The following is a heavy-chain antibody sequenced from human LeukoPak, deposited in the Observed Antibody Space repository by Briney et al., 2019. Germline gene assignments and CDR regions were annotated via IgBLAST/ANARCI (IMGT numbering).Heavy chain of an antibody. V-gene: IGHV3-7*03. J-gene: IGHJ4*02. CDR1: GFPFYSYW. CDR3: ASLSEDY. D-gene: IGHD2/OR15-2a*01. CDR2: IRHDGSTK. Sequence: SGGSLRLSCTASGFPFYSYWMTWVRQTPGKGLEWVANIRHDGSTKYYVDSVKGRFTISRDNAKNSLYLQMNSLRAEDTAVYYCASLSEDYWGQGTLVTVSS.